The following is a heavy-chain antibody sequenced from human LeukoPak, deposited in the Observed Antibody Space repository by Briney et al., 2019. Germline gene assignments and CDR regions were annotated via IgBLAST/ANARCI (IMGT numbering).Heavy chain of an antibody. CDR1: DGAIAGYS. Sequence: SETLSLTCTVSDGAIAGYSWSWIRQPPGKGLEWIGYIYYSGDTNHNPSLQSRVTVSVDTSKNQFSLKLTSVTAADTAVYYCASLAGYSSRTKEFDPWGQGTLVTVSS. CDR2: IYYSGDT. CDR3: ASLAGYSSRTKEFDP. V-gene: IGHV4-59*01. D-gene: IGHD6-13*01. J-gene: IGHJ5*02.